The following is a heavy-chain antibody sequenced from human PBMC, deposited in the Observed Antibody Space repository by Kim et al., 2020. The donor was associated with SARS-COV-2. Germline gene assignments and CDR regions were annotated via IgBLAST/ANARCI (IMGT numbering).Heavy chain of an antibody. V-gene: IGHV1-18*01. CDR2: ISTYIGNT. Sequence: ASVKVSCKASGYTFTTYGISWVRQAPGQGLEWMGWISTYIGNTKYAQKLQGRVTMTTDTSTSTAYMDLRSLRSDDTAVYYCVRDPGAYYGSGSNSGSDYWGQGTLVTVSS. J-gene: IGHJ4*02. CDR3: VRDPGAYYGSGSNSGSDY. CDR1: GYTFTTYG. D-gene: IGHD3-10*01.